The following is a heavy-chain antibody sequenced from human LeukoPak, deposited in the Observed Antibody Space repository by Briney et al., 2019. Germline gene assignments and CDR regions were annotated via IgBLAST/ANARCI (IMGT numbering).Heavy chain of an antibody. CDR1: GFSFSSYA. CDR2: ISKSGDST. Sequence: GSLRLSCAASGFSFSSYAMSWVRQAPGKGLEWVSSISKSGDSTFYADYVKGRFTISKGNSQNKLYVQMNSLRAEDTAVYYCAKDQGYSSAWYSRDGFDMWGQGTMVTVSS. CDR3: AKDQGYSSAWYSRDGFDM. J-gene: IGHJ3*02. D-gene: IGHD6-19*01. V-gene: IGHV3-23*01.